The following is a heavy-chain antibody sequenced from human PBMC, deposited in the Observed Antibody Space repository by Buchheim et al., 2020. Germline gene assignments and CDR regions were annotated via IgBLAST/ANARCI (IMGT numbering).Heavy chain of an antibody. V-gene: IGHV3-23*01. CDR2: IAGGGST. CDR3: AERQVVPSSVYYFDY. J-gene: IGHJ4*02. Sequence: EVQLLESGGGVVQPGGSLRLSCAASGFTFTNYGMSWVRQAPGKGLEWVSTIAGGGSTFYADSVKGRVTISRDNFKDTLYLQMNSLRAEDTAVYYCAERQVVPSSVYYFDYWGQGTL. CDR1: GFTFTNYG. D-gene: IGHD2-2*01.